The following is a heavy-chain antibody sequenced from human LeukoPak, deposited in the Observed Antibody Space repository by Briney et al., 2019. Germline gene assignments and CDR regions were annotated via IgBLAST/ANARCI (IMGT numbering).Heavy chain of an antibody. J-gene: IGHJ4*02. CDR2: ITGSGGTT. CDR1: GFTFNNYA. CDR3: ARGADRETTYSQIDY. V-gene: IGHV3-23*01. Sequence: GGSLRLSCAASGFTFNNYAMSWVRQAPGKGLEWVSSITGSGGTTYYADSVKGRFTISRDSSKNTLYFQMNTLRAEDTAVYYCARGADRETTYSQIDYWGQGTLVTVSS. D-gene: IGHD6-13*01.